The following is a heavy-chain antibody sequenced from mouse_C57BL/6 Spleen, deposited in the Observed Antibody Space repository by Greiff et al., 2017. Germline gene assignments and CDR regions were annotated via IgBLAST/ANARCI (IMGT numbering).Heavy chain of an antibody. CDR2: ISDGGSYT. CDR3: ARGNYYGSSYVFAY. V-gene: IGHV5-4*03. Sequence: EVKVVESGGGLVKPGGSLKLSCAASGFTFSSYAMSWVRQTPEKRLEWVATISDGGSYTYYPDNVKGRFTISRDNAKNNLYLQMSHLNSEDTAMYYCARGNYYGSSYVFAYWGQGTLVTVSA. J-gene: IGHJ3*01. CDR1: GFTFSSYA. D-gene: IGHD1-1*01.